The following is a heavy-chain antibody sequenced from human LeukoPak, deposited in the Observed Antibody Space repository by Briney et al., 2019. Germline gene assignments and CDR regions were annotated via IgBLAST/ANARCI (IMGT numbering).Heavy chain of an antibody. J-gene: IGHJ6*03. CDR2: INPNSGGT. Sequence: GASVKVSCKASGYAFTGYYMHWVRQAPGQGLEWLGWINPNSGGTNYAQKFQGRVTMTRDTSISTAYMELSRLRSDDTAVYYCAGEGLRDKDYMDVWGKGTTVTVSS. V-gene: IGHV1-2*02. CDR1: GYAFTGYY. CDR3: AGEGLRDKDYMDV.